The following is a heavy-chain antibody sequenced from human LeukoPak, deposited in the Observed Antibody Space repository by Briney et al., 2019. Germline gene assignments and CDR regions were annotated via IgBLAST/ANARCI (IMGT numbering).Heavy chain of an antibody. J-gene: IGHJ6*03. D-gene: IGHD1-26*01. V-gene: IGHV1-24*01. Sequence: VASVKVSCKVSGYTLTELSMHWVRQAPGKGLEWMGGFDPEDGETIYAQKFQGRVTMTEDTSTDTAYMELSSLRSEDTAVYYCATVSSGSALGGRYYYYYMDVWGKGTTVTVSS. CDR1: GYTLTELS. CDR3: ATVSSGSALGGRYYYYYMDV. CDR2: FDPEDGET.